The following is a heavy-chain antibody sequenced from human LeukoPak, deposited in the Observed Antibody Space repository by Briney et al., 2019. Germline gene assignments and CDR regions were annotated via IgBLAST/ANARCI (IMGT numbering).Heavy chain of an antibody. D-gene: IGHD3-16*01. CDR1: GVTFSSNC. V-gene: IGHV3-7*03. CDR3: ARGGGLDV. Sequence: GGSVRLSCAASGVTFSSNCMNWARQAPGKGLKWVASINHNGNVNYYVDSVKGRFTISRDNAKNSLYLQMSNLRAEDTAVYFCARGGGLDVWGQGATVTVSS. CDR2: INHNGNVN. J-gene: IGHJ6*02.